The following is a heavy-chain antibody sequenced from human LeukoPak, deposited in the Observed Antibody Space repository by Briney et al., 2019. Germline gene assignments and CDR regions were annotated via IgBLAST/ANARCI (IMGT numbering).Heavy chain of an antibody. CDR1: GFTFSSYS. Sequence: GGSLRLSCAASGFTFSSYSMNWVRQAPGKGLGWVGFIRSKAYGGTTEYAASVKGRFTISRDDSKSIAYLQMNSLKTEDTAVYYCTRDPGYCSGGSCYPFDYWGQGTLVTVSS. J-gene: IGHJ4*02. CDR2: IRSKAYGGTT. D-gene: IGHD2-15*01. V-gene: IGHV3-49*04. CDR3: TRDPGYCSGGSCYPFDY.